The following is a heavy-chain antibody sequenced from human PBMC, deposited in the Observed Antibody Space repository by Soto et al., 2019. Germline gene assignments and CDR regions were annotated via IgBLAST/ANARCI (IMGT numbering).Heavy chain of an antibody. CDR3: ARLSAIAVVRAGSLSWFDP. D-gene: IGHD2-2*01. CDR1: GGSINSANYY. V-gene: IGHV4-31*03. CDR2: ISHSGST. Sequence: SETLSLTCSVSGGSINSANYYWSWIRQHPGKGLESIGYISHSGSTYCNPSLKSRVTISSDTSNNQFSLKLSSATAADTAVYYCARLSAIAVVRAGSLSWFDPWGQGTQVTVSS. J-gene: IGHJ5*02.